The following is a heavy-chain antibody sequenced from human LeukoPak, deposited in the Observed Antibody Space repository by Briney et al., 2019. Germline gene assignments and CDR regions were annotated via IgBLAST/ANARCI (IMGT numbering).Heavy chain of an antibody. Sequence: GGSLRLSCAASGFSFSTYSMNWVRQAPGKGLEWVSSISSSSNYIYYADSVKGRFTISRDNAKNSLYLQMNSLRAEDTAVYYCARAKMFYYEGGTYYHAFDIWGQGTMITVSS. D-gene: IGHD3-22*01. CDR2: ISSSSNYI. CDR1: GFSFSTYS. V-gene: IGHV3-21*01. J-gene: IGHJ3*02. CDR3: ARAKMFYYEGGTYYHAFDI.